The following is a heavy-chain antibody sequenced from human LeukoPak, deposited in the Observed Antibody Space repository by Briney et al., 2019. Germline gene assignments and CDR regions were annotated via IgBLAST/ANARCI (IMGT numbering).Heavy chain of an antibody. J-gene: IGHJ4*02. CDR3: ARSYDSSGYRGPSFDY. V-gene: IGHV1-46*01. Sequence: GSLKVSCKASGYTFTSYYMHWVRQAPGQGLEWMGIISAGGGSTSYAQKFQGRDTMTRDTSTSTVYMGLSSLRSEDTAVYYCARSYDSSGYRGPSFDYWGQGTLVPVFS. D-gene: IGHD3-22*01. CDR2: ISAGGGST. CDR1: GYTFTSYY.